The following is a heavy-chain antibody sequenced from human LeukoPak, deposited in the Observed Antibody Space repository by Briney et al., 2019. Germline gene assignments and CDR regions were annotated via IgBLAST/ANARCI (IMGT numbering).Heavy chain of an antibody. Sequence: ASVKVSCKASGGTFSSYAISWVRQAPGQGLEWMGGIIPIFGTANYAQKFQGRVTITTDVSTSTAYMELSSLRSEDTAVYYCARAYYPLAVPAPPDIWGQGTMVTVSS. J-gene: IGHJ3*02. CDR3: ARAYYPLAVPAPPDI. D-gene: IGHD2-2*01. CDR2: IIPIFGTA. CDR1: GGTFSSYA. V-gene: IGHV1-69*05.